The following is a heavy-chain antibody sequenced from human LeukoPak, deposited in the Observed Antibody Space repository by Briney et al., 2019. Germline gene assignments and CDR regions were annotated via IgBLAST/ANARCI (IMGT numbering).Heavy chain of an antibody. V-gene: IGHV3-21*01. Sequence: GSLRLSCAASGFTFSSYSMNWVCQAPGKGLEWVSSISSSSSYIYYADSVKGRFTISRDNAKNSLYLQMSSLRAEDSAMYYCATYRHLPYWGQGILVTVSS. J-gene: IGHJ4*02. CDR3: ATYRHLPY. CDR2: ISSSSSYI. D-gene: IGHD2-2*02. CDR1: GFTFSSYS.